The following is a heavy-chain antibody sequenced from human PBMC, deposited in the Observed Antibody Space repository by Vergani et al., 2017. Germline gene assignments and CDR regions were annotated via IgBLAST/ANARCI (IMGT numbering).Heavy chain of an antibody. V-gene: IGHV3-48*03. J-gene: IGHJ4*02. Sequence: EVQLVESGGGLVQPGGSLRLSCAASGFPFSSYEMNWVRQAPGQGLEWVSYISSSGSTIYYADSVKGRFTISRDNAKNSLYLQMNSLRAEDTAVYYCARESIAVPFDYWGQGTLVTVSS. D-gene: IGHD6-6*01. CDR3: ARESIAVPFDY. CDR1: GFPFSSYE. CDR2: ISSSGSTI.